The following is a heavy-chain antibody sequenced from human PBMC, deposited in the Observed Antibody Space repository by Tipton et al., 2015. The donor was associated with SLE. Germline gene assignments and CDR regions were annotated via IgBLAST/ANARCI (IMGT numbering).Heavy chain of an antibody. V-gene: IGHV3-9*01. J-gene: IGHJ4*02. CDR2: IGWNSGGI. CDR3: AGSSQWLVNTFDS. D-gene: IGHD6-19*01. Sequence: VQLVQSGGGLVQPGRSLRLSCAASGFTFDDYAMHWVRQAPGKGLEWVSGIGWNSGGIDYAGSVKGRFTISRDNANNSLYLQMNSLRAEDTAFYYCAGSSQWLVNTFDSWGQGTLVAVSS. CDR1: GFTFDDYA.